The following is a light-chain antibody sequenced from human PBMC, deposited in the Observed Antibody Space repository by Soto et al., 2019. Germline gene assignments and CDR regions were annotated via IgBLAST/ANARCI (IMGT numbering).Light chain of an antibody. Sequence: EIVLTQSPATLSSFPGDRVTLSCRASQYINTRLAWYQHRPGQAPSLLIYQTSIRAAGIPARFSASGSGTDFTLTISDVQPEDVALYYCHQRQSWPRTFGQGTKVDI. CDR2: QTS. CDR3: HQRQSWPRT. V-gene: IGKV3-11*01. CDR1: QYINTR. J-gene: IGKJ1*01.